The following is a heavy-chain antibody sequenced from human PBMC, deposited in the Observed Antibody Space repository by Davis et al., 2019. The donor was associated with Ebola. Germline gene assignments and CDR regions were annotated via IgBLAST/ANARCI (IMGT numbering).Heavy chain of an antibody. J-gene: IGHJ4*02. CDR2: IRYDGSNK. CDR1: GFTFSSYW. V-gene: IGHV3-30*02. D-gene: IGHD6-19*01. Sequence: GESLKISCAASGFTFSSYWMHWVRQAPGKGLEWVAFIRYDGSNKYYADSVKGRFTISRDNSKNTLYLQMNSLRAEDTAVYYCAKDRAYSSGWTLDYWGQGTLVTVSS. CDR3: AKDRAYSSGWTLDY.